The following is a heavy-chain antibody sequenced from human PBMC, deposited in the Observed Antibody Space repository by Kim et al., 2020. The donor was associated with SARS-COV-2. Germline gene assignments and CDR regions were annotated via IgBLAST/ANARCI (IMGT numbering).Heavy chain of an antibody. D-gene: IGHD2-2*01. V-gene: IGHV3-23*03. CDR1: GFTFSSYA. J-gene: IGHJ6*02. Sequence: GGSLRLSCVASGFTFSSYAMTWVRQAPGKGLEWVSFTYSGGSYTYYADSVKGRFTISRDNSKNTLYLQMNSLRAEDTAVYYCAKDGNTRTMDVWGQGTTVTVSS. CDR2: TYSGGSYT. CDR3: AKDGNTRTMDV.